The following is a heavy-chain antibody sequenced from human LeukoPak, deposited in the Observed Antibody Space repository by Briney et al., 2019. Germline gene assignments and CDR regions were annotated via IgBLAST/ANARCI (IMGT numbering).Heavy chain of an antibody. CDR3: ARLGYCSGGSCYYYYMDV. J-gene: IGHJ6*03. D-gene: IGHD2-15*01. CDR1: GYTFTSYD. V-gene: IGHV1-8*01. CDR2: MNPNSGNT. Sequence: ASVKVSCKASGYTFTSYDINWVRQATGQGLEWMGWMNPNSGNTGYAQKFQGRVTMTRNTSISTAYMELSSLRSEDTAVYYCARLGYCSGGSCYYYYMDVWGKGTTVTISS.